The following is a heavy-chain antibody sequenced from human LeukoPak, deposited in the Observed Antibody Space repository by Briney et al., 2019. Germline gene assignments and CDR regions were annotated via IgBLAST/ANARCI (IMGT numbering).Heavy chain of an antibody. Sequence: GGSLRLSCAASGLTVNNNYMNWVPQAAGKGLEWVSALYIGGNTYYSDSVRGRFTISRDNSKNTLYLQMNSLRAEDTAIYYCMTAAGYNFGQYWGQGTLVTVSS. CDR1: GLTVNNNY. V-gene: IGHV3-53*01. CDR2: LYIGGNT. CDR3: MTAAGYNFGQY. J-gene: IGHJ4*02. D-gene: IGHD5-18*01.